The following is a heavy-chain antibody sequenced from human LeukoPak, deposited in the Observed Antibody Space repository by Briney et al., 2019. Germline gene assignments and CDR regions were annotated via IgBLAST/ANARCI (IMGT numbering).Heavy chain of an antibody. D-gene: IGHD2-15*01. CDR1: GFTFSSYW. J-gene: IGHJ4*02. CDR3: AKNPGYSPGAQYFDY. CDR2: INHNGNVN. Sequence: GGSLRLSCAASGFTFSSYWMNWARQAPGKGLEWVASINHNGNVNYYVDSVKGRFTISRDNAKNSLYLQMSNLRAEDTAVYYCAKNPGYSPGAQYFDYWGQGTLVTVSS. V-gene: IGHV3-7*03.